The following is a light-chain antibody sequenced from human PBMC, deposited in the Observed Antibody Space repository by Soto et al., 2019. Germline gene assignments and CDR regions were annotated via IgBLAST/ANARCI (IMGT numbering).Light chain of an antibody. CDR3: QQVNGYPST. J-gene: IGKJ4*01. CDR2: AAS. Sequence: DIQMTQSPATLSASVGDRVTITCRASQNIRNYLNWYQQKPGKAPKLLIYAASSLHSGVPSRFSGSGSGTDFTLTISSLQPEDFATYYCQQVNGYPSTFGGGTKVDIK. V-gene: IGKV1-39*01. CDR1: QNIRNY.